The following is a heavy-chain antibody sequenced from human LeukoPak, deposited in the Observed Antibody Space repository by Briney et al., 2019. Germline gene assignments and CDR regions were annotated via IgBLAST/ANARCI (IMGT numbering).Heavy chain of an antibody. CDR1: GFTFRGYW. Sequence: GGSLRLSCVASGFTFRGYWMHWVRQAPGKGLVWVARVNSDGTTTNYADSVKGRFTISRDNAKNTLYLQMNSLRAEDTAVYYCAAVELATAWGQGTLVTVSS. D-gene: IGHD5-24*01. V-gene: IGHV3-74*01. J-gene: IGHJ4*02. CDR2: VNSDGTTT. CDR3: AAVELATA.